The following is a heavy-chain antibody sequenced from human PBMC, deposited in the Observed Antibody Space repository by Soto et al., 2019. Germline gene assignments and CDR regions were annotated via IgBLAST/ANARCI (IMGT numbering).Heavy chain of an antibody. CDR2: IIPIFGTA. CDR3: ATQGVPNYDYYGMDV. J-gene: IGHJ6*02. V-gene: IGHV1-69*12. Sequence: QVQLVQSGAEVKKPGSSVKVSCKASGGTFSSYAISWVRQAPGQGLEWMGGIIPIFGTANSAQKCQGRVTITADESTSTTYMERSSLSSEDTAVYYCATQGVPNYDYYGMDVWGQGTTVTVSS. D-gene: IGHD2-2*01. CDR1: GGTFSSYA.